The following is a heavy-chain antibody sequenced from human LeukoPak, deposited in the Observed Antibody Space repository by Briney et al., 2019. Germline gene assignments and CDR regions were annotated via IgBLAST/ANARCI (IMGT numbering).Heavy chain of an antibody. J-gene: IGHJ4*02. Sequence: SVKVSCKASGGTLSSYAISWVRQAPGQRLEWMGGIIPIFGTPNYAQKFQGRVTITTDQSTSTAYMELSRLRSGDTAVYYCARDLGRDGRRGLDYWGQGTLVTVSS. CDR2: IIPIFGTP. CDR3: ARDLGRDGRRGLDY. D-gene: IGHD5-24*01. V-gene: IGHV1-69*05. CDR1: GGTLSSYA.